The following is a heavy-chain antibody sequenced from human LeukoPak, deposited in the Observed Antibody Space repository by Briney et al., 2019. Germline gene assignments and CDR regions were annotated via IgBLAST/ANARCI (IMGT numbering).Heavy chain of an antibody. CDR1: GYSFTSSW. CDR2: IYPGDSDT. D-gene: IGHD5-18*01. J-gene: IGHJ4*02. V-gene: IGHV5-51*01. CDR3: ARGYNYGSVTFDY. Sequence: GESLKISCKGSGYSFTSSWIGWVRQMPGKGLEWMGIIYPGDSDTTTSPSFQGQVTISADKSISTAYLQWSSLKASDTAMYYCARGYNYGSVTFDYWGQGTLVTVSS.